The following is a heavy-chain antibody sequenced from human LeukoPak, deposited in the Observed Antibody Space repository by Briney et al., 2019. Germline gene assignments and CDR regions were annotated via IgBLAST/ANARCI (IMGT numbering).Heavy chain of an antibody. J-gene: IGHJ4*02. CDR1: GFTFSSYA. CDR2: ISVSGDMT. D-gene: IGHD2-8*02. Sequence: GGSLRLSCAASGFTFSSYAMSWPRQPPQKGLEWVSGISVSGDMTYSTDSVKGRFPISRDNSRTTLYLQLSSLRADATAVYYCVKDPRTGGNFDYWGQGTLVTVSS. CDR3: VKDPRTGGNFDY. V-gene: IGHV3-23*01.